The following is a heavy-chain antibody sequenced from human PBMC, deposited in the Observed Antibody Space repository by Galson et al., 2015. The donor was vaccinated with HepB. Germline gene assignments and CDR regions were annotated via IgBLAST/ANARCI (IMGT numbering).Heavy chain of an antibody. CDR3: ARAPGLRYCSSTSCYGLGWFDP. J-gene: IGHJ5*02. CDR1: GGSFSGYY. Sequence: SETLSLTCAVYGGSFSGYYWSWIRQPPGKGLEWIGEINHSGSTNYNPSLKSRVTISVDTSKNQFSLKLSSVTAADTAVYYCARAPGLRYCSSTSCYGLGWFDPWGQGTLVTVSS. D-gene: IGHD2-2*01. V-gene: IGHV4-34*01. CDR2: INHSGST.